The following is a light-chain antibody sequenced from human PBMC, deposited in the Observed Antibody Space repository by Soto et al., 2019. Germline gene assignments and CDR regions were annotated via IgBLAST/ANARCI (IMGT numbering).Light chain of an antibody. CDR3: CSYAGTYIVVV. CDR1: GSDVGDYNY. V-gene: IGLV2-11*01. Sequence: QSVLTQPRSVSGSPGQSVTISCTGSGSDVGDYNYVSWYQQHPGKAPKLLIYDVTKRPSGVPDRFSGSKSGNTASLTISGLQAEDEADYYCCSYAGTYIVVVFGGGTKLTVL. J-gene: IGLJ2*01. CDR2: DVT.